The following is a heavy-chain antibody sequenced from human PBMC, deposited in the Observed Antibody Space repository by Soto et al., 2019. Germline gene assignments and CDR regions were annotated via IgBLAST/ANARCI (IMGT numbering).Heavy chain of an antibody. J-gene: IGHJ6*02. CDR3: ARDPPTFIVVVPAAIEEYYYYGMDV. Sequence: PGGSLRLSCAASGFTFSSYSMNWVRQAPGKGLEWVSSISSSSSYIYYADSVKGRFTISRDNAKNSLYLQMNSLRAEDTAVYYCARDPPTFIVVVPAAIEEYYYYGMDVWGQGTTVTVSS. D-gene: IGHD2-2*01. V-gene: IGHV3-21*01. CDR1: GFTFSSYS. CDR2: ISSSSSYI.